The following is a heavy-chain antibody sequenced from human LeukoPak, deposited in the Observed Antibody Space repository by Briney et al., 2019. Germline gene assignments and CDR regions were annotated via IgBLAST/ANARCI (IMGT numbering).Heavy chain of an antibody. J-gene: IGHJ4*02. CDR1: GFTFSSYW. V-gene: IGHV3-7*01. CDR2: IKQDESQK. CDR3: ARVTAVAGTSVGVDA. D-gene: IGHD6-19*01. Sequence: GGSLRLSCVASGFTFSSYWMSWVRQAPGRGLEWVANIKQDESQKYYVDSVKGRFTISRDNAKNTLYLQMNSLRAEDTAVYYCARVTAVAGTSVGVDAWGQGILVTVS.